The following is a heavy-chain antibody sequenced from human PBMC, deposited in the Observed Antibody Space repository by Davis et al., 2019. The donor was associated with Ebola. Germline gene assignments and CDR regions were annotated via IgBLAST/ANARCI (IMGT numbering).Heavy chain of an antibody. V-gene: IGHV3-74*01. J-gene: IGHJ3*02. CDR3: ARGDYYDSSFADAFDI. Sequence: HTGGSLRLSCAASGFTFSSYWMHWVRQAPGKGLVWVSRINNDGTSTSYADSVKGRFTISRDNAKNSLHLQMNSLRVEDTAVYYCARGDYYDSSFADAFDIWGQGTMVTVSS. CDR2: INNDGTST. D-gene: IGHD3-22*01. CDR1: GFTFSSYW.